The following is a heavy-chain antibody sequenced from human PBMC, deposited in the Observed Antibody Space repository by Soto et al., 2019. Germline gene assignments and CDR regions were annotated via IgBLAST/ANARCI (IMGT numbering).Heavy chain of an antibody. J-gene: IGHJ4*02. CDR1: SGSISSSNW. Sequence: SETLSLTCAVSSGSISSSNWWSWVRQPPGKGLEWIGEIYHSGSTNYNPSLKSRVTISVDKSKNQFSLKLSSVTAADTAVYYCARIGLGYCSGGSCHTVDYWGQGTLVTVSS. D-gene: IGHD2-15*01. V-gene: IGHV4-4*02. CDR3: ARIGLGYCSGGSCHTVDY. CDR2: IYHSGST.